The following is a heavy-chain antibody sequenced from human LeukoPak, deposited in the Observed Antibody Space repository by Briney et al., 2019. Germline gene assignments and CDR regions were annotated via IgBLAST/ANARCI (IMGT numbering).Heavy chain of an antibody. CDR2: IYNSGST. Sequence: SETLSLTCTASGGSISSYYWSWIRQPPGKGLEWIGYIYNSGSTNYNPSLKSRVTISVDTSKNQFSLKLSSVTAADTAVYYCARLRANWNYANWFDPWGQGTLVTVSS. D-gene: IGHD1-7*01. V-gene: IGHV4-59*08. CDR3: ARLRANWNYANWFDP. J-gene: IGHJ5*02. CDR1: GGSISSYY.